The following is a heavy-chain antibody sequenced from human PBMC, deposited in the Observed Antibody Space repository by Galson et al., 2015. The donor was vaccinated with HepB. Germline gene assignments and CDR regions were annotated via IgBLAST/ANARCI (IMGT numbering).Heavy chain of an antibody. Sequence: CAISGDSVSRETTVWNWIRQSPSRGLEWLGRTYCRSTKWYNDYAVSVQSRITINPDTSRNQFPLQLDSVTPDETAVYYCARGFSLAYWGQGTVVTVSS. J-gene: IGHJ4*02. CDR1: GDSVSRETTV. CDR3: ARGFSLAY. V-gene: IGHV6-1*01. CDR2: TYCRSTKWYN.